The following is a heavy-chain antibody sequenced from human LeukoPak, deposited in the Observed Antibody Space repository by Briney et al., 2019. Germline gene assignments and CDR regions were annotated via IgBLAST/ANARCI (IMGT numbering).Heavy chain of an antibody. V-gene: IGHV1-69*13. Sequence: SVKVSCKASGGTFSSYAISWVRQAPGQGLEWMGGIIPIFGKANYAQKFQGRVTITADESTSTAYMELSSLRSEDTAVYYCAITLWFGELTNYFDYWGQGTLVTVSS. CDR1: GGTFSSYA. CDR3: AITLWFGELTNYFDY. J-gene: IGHJ4*02. CDR2: IIPIFGKA. D-gene: IGHD3-10*01.